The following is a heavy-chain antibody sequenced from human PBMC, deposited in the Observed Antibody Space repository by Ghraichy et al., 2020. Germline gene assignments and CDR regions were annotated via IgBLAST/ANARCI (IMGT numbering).Heavy chain of an antibody. Sequence: SETLSLTCTVSGGSISSYYWSWIRQPPGKGLEWIGYIYTSGSTNYNPSLKSRVTISDDTSKNQFSLKLSSVTAADTAVYYCAGRATYYYDSSGYYYSNWGQGTLVTVSS. J-gene: IGHJ4*02. D-gene: IGHD3-22*01. V-gene: IGHV4-4*09. CDR1: GGSISSYY. CDR2: IYTSGST. CDR3: AGRATYYYDSSGYYYSN.